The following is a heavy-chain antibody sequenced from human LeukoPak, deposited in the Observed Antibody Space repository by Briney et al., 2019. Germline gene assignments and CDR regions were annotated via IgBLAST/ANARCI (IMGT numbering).Heavy chain of an antibody. J-gene: IGHJ6*02. CDR3: ARAAHTTYVLGRYYYYAMDV. Sequence: GGSLRLSCAASGFTFSSYTMDWVRQAPGKGLEWVARISYAGSNNYYADFVKGRFTISSDNPKNTLYLQMDSLRAEDTAVYYCARAAHTTYVLGRYYYYAMDVWGQGTTVTVSS. CDR1: GFTFSSYT. CDR2: ISYAGSNN. D-gene: IGHD3-10*01. V-gene: IGHV3-30-3*01.